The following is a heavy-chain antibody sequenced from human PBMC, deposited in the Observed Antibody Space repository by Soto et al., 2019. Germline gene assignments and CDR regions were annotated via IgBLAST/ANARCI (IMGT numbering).Heavy chain of an antibody. Sequence: AXETLSLTCTVAGCSISSYYWSWIRQPAGKGLEWIGRIYTSGSTNYNPSLKSRVTMSVDTSKNQFSLKLSSVTAADTAVYYCARCRGIRDAFDTWGQGTMVTVSS. V-gene: IGHV4-4*07. CDR3: ARCRGIRDAFDT. J-gene: IGHJ3*02. CDR2: IYTSGST. CDR1: GCSISSYY. D-gene: IGHD3-10*01.